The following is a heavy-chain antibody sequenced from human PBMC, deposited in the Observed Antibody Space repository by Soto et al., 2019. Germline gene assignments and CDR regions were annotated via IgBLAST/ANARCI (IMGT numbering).Heavy chain of an antibody. D-gene: IGHD3-10*01. CDR2: IDQTGRT. CDR3: ARGVGSGRDYGLDV. Sequence: QVQLQQWGAGLLKPSETLSLTCAVSGESFSDYFWSWIRQPPGKGLEWIGEIDQTGRTNYNPSLKSRVIMSVDTSKNQFSLTRSSVTAADTAMYYCARGVGSGRDYGLDVWGQGTTFTVS. J-gene: IGHJ6*02. CDR1: GESFSDYF. V-gene: IGHV4-34*01.